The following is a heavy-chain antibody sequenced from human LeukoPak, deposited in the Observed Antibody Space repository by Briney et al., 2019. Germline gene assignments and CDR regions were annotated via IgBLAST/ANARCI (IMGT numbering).Heavy chain of an antibody. CDR1: GDSISRSSYY. Sequence: SETLSLTCTVSGDSISRSSYYWGWIRQPPGKGLEWVANIYSSGSTYYNPSLKSRVTISVDTSKNQVALKLSSVTAADTAVYYCASRPFSSIDYWGQGTLVSVSS. CDR3: ASRPFSSIDY. J-gene: IGHJ4*02. V-gene: IGHV4-39*01. D-gene: IGHD2/OR15-2a*01. CDR2: IYSSGST.